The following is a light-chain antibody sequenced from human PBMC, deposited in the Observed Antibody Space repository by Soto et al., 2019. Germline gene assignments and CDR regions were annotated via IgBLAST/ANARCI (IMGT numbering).Light chain of an antibody. V-gene: IGLV1-40*01. CDR3: PSYDSSLSGWV. J-gene: IGLJ3*02. Sequence: QSVLTQPPSVSGAPGQRVTISCTGSSSNIGAGYDVHWYQQLPGTAPKLLIYGNSNRPSGVPDRFSGSMSGTSASLAITGLQAEDEADYYCPSYDSSLSGWVFGGGTKLTVL. CDR2: GNS. CDR1: SSNIGAGYD.